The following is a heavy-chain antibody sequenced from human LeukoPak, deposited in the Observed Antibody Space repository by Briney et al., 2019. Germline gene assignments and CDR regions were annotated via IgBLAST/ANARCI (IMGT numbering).Heavy chain of an antibody. D-gene: IGHD2-8*01. CDR2: INHSGSI. Sequence: SETLSLTCAVSGGSFSGYYRSWIRQPPGKGLEWIGEINHSGSITYNPSLKSRVTISLDASTKQISLKLSSMTAAETAVYYCARVGSVCLAFFDYWGEGTLVTVSS. CDR3: ARVGSVCLAFFDY. CDR1: GGSFSGYY. V-gene: IGHV4-34*01. J-gene: IGHJ4*02.